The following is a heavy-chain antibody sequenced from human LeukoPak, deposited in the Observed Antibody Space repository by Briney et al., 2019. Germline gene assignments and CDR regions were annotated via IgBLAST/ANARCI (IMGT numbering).Heavy chain of an antibody. CDR3: AGLVGRYSSGLYYYYFDY. J-gene: IGHJ4*02. V-gene: IGHV4-4*02. Sequence: SETLSLTCTVSGDSINSLDLWSWVRQPPGKGLEWIGEMYLSGTTHSNPPVKSRVTISIDKSKNQFFLNLSSVTAADTAVYYCAGLVGRYSSGLYYYYFDYWGQGTLVTVSS. D-gene: IGHD3-22*01. CDR2: MYLSGTT. CDR1: GDSINSLDL.